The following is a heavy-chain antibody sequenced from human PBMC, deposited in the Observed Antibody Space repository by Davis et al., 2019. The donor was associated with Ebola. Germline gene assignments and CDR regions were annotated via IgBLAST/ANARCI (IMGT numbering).Heavy chain of an antibody. Sequence: SVKVSCKASGGTFSSYAISWVRQAPGQGLEWMGRIIPILGIANYAQKFQGRVTITADKSTSTAYMELSSLRSEDTAVYYCARETGDGLYYYGMDVWGQGTTVTVSS. CDR3: ARETGDGLYYYGMDV. CDR1: GGTFSSYA. J-gene: IGHJ6*02. V-gene: IGHV1-69*04. CDR2: IIPILGIA. D-gene: IGHD7-27*01.